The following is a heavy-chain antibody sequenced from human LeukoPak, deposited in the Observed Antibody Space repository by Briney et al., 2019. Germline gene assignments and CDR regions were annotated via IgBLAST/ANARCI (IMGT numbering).Heavy chain of an antibody. D-gene: IGHD3-16*02. CDR3: ARGPLVRLPSSFDP. CDR2: MNPNSGNT. Sequence: ASVKVSCKASGYTFTSYDINWVRQATGQGLEWMGWMNPNSGNTGSAQRFQGRITMTRDTSVSTAYMELSSLRSEDTAVYYCARGPLVRLPSSFDPWGQGTLVTVSS. V-gene: IGHV1-8*01. CDR1: GYTFTSYD. J-gene: IGHJ5*02.